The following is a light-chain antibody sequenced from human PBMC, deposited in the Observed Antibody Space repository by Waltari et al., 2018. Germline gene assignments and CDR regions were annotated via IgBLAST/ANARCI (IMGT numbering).Light chain of an antibody. CDR2: EVT. Sequence: QSALTQPASVSGSPGQSITISCPGTSSDVGTDDLVSWYQQHPGKAPKLMIYEVTNRPSGISNRFSGSKSGNTASLTIAGLQAEDEADYYCCSYARSSSVVFGGGTKLTVL. V-gene: IGLV2-23*02. CDR3: CSYARSSSVV. CDR1: SSDVGTDDL. J-gene: IGLJ2*01.